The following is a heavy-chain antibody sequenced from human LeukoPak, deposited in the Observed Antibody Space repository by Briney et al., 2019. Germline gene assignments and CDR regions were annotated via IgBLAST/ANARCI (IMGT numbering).Heavy chain of an antibody. CDR2: ISGGGNT. CDR1: GFTGSSNY. V-gene: IGHV3-66*01. D-gene: IGHD5-24*01. Sequence: GGSLRLSCVASGFTGSSNYMSWVRQAPGKGLEWVSIISGGGNTYYADSVKDRFTISRDNSKSTLYLQMKSLQAEDTAVYYCGSRDKGYYYGLDVWGQGTTVTVSS. CDR3: GSRDKGYYYGLDV. J-gene: IGHJ6*02.